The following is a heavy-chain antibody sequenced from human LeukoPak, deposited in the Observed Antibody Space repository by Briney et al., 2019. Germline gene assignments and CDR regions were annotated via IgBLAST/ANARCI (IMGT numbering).Heavy chain of an antibody. CDR2: ISYTSSYI. V-gene: IGHV3-21*01. J-gene: IGHJ6*02. Sequence: PGGSLRLSCAASGFTFSTYAMSWVRQAPGKGLEWVSSISYTSSYIKYADSVKGRFTISRDNAKNSLYLQMNSLRAEDTAVYYCARGGDYSGSGIYLHYYYYYGMDVWGQGTTVTVSS. CDR3: ARGGDYSGSGIYLHYYYYYGMDV. CDR1: GFTFSTYA. D-gene: IGHD3-10*01.